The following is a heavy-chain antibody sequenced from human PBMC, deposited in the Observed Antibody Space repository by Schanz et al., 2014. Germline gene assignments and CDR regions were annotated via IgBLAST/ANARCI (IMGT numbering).Heavy chain of an antibody. Sequence: QVQLQESGPGLVKPSETLSLTCAVSGGSISSYYWSWIRQPPGKGPEWIGTIDDTGSTYYTPSLRGRPPMSVDTSKSQLSVQLPSVTAADTAVYYCARLMVPGWFDPWGQGQLVTVSS. D-gene: IGHD3-10*01. V-gene: IGHV4-59*04. J-gene: IGHJ5*02. CDR3: ARLMVPGWFDP. CDR1: GGSISSYY. CDR2: IDDTGST.